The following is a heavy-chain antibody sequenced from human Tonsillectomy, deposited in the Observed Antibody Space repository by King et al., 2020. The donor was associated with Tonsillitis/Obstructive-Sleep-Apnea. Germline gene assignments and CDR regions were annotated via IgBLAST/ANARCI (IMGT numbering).Heavy chain of an antibody. Sequence: VQLVQSGAEVKKPGESLNISCQGSGYNFTNYWIGWVRQMLGKGLEWMGIVYPGDSYTRHSPSLQGHVTISADKSITTAYLQWGSLKASDTAMYYCARHKGSGSYRGAFDIWGQGTLVTVSS. CDR3: ARHKGSGSYRGAFDI. J-gene: IGHJ3*02. CDR2: VYPGDSYT. D-gene: IGHD3-10*01. V-gene: IGHV5-51*01. CDR1: GYNFTNYW.